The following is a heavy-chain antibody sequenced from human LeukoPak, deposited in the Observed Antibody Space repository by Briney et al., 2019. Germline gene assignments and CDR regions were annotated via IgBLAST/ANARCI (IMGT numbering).Heavy chain of an antibody. CDR1: GFSFTNAW. J-gene: IGHJ4*02. CDR3: TTDGYEDYDFWSGYYSVDY. D-gene: IGHD3-3*01. V-gene: IGHV3-15*01. CDR2: IKSKTDGGTT. Sequence: PGGSLRLSCAASGFSFTNAWMSWVRQAPGKGLEWVGRIKSKTDGGTTDYAAPVKGRFTISRDDSKNTLYLQMNSLKTEDTAVYYCTTDGYEDYDFWSGYYSVDYWGQGTLVTVSS.